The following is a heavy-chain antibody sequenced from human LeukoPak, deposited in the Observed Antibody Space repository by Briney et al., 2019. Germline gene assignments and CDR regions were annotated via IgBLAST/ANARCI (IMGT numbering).Heavy chain of an antibody. CDR2: INPYSGDT. Sequence: ASVKVSCKASGYSFTGYYMHWVRQAPGQGLEWMGWINPYSGDTNFAQKFQGRVTVTRDTSISTAYMELSRLKSDDTAVYYCARLVHSGVGEDDYWGQGTLVTVSS. V-gene: IGHV1-2*02. J-gene: IGHJ4*02. CDR1: GYSFTGYY. CDR3: ARLVHSGVGEDDY. D-gene: IGHD3-16*01.